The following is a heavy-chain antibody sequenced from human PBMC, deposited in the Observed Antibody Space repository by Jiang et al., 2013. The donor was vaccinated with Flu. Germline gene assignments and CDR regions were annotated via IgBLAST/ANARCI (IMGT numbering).Heavy chain of an antibody. Sequence: FTCAVYGGSFSGYVLELDPPAPRKGLEWIGEINHSGSTNYNPYPSRVEVTISVDTSKNQXSLKLSSVTAADTAVYYCARPTVYSSSWYRVSPGAFDIWGQGTMVTVSS. V-gene: IGHV4-34*01. D-gene: IGHD6-13*01. CDR1: GGSFSGYV. J-gene: IGHJ3*02. CDR3: ARPTVYSSSWYRVSPGAFDI. CDR2: INHSGST.